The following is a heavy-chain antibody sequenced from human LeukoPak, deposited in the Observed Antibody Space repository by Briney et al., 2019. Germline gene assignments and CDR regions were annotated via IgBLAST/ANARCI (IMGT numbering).Heavy chain of an antibody. CDR3: ARDSQPEGFDY. CDR1: GFTFSSYE. Sequence: SGGSLRLSCAASGFTFSSYEMNWVRQAPGKGLEWVSYISSSGSTIYFADSVKGRSTISRDNAKNSLYLQMNSLRAEDTAVYYCARDSQPEGFDYWGQGTLVTVSS. CDR2: ISSSGSTI. V-gene: IGHV3-48*03. D-gene: IGHD5-18*01. J-gene: IGHJ4*02.